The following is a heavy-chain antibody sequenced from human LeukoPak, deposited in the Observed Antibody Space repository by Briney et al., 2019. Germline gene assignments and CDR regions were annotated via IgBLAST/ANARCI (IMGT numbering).Heavy chain of an antibody. CDR1: GYTFTSNY. V-gene: IGHV1-46*03. CDR2: INPSGGST. CDR3: ARTSGYEGIDYFDY. Sequence: ASVKVSCKASGYTFTSNYMHWVRQAPGQGLEWMGIINPSGGSTSYAQKFQGRVTITADESTSTAYMELSSLRSEDTAVYYCARTSGYEGIDYFDYWGQGTLVTVSS. J-gene: IGHJ4*02. D-gene: IGHD5-12*01.